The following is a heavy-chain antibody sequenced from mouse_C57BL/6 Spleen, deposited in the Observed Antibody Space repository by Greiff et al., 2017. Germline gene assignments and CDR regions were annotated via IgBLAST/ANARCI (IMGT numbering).Heavy chain of an antibody. V-gene: IGHV1-69*01. CDR2: IDPSDGYT. CDR3: ACSGGTGRFAY. D-gene: IGHD4-1*01. J-gene: IGHJ3*01. CDR1: GYTFTSYW. Sequence: QVQLQQSGAELVMPGASVKLSCKASGYTFTSYWMHWVKQRPGQGLEWIGEIDPSDGYTNYNQKFKGKATLTVDKSSSTAYMQLSSLTSEDSAVYYGACSGGTGRFAYWGQGTLVTVSA.